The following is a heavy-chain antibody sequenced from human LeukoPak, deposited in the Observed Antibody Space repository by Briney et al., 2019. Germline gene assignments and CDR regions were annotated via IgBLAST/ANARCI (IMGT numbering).Heavy chain of an antibody. V-gene: IGHV3-23*01. CDR1: GFTFSIYA. D-gene: IGHD5-18*01. Sequence: PGGSLRLSCAASGFTFSIYAMSWVRQAPGKGLEWVSGFSVSDKTTYYADSVKGRFTISRDNSKNTLYLQINSLRAEDTAIYYCARDRWIQLWLDRAFYIWGQGTMVTVSS. J-gene: IGHJ3*02. CDR3: ARDRWIQLWLDRAFYI. CDR2: FSVSDKTT.